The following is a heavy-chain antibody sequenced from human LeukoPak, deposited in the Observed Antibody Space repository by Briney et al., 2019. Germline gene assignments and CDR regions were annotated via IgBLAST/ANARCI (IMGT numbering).Heavy chain of an antibody. CDR2: MHYSGTT. CDR3: ARSPGYSGSPFDL. D-gene: IGHD5-12*01. CDR1: GGSISSYY. J-gene: IGHJ2*01. Sequence: SETLSLTCTVSGGSISSYYWSCIRQPPGKGLEWLGYMHYSGTTNYNPSLKSRVTISVDTSKNQFSLKLSSVTAADTAVYYCARSPGYSGSPFDLWGRGTLVTVSS. V-gene: IGHV4-59*08.